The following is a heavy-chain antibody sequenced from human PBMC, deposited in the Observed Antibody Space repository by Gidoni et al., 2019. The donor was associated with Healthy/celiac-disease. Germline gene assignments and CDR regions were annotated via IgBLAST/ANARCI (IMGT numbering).Heavy chain of an antibody. J-gene: IGHJ4*02. CDR2: ISSSSTTI. CDR3: ARKDDFLFDY. CDR1: GFTFSSYS. V-gene: IGHV3-48*02. Sequence: EVQLVESGGGLVQPGGSLRLPCAASGFTFSSYSMNWVRQAPGKGLEGVSYISSSSTTIYDADSVKGRFTISRDNAKNSLYLQMNSLRDEDTAVYYCARKDDFLFDYWGQGTLVTVSS. D-gene: IGHD3-3*01.